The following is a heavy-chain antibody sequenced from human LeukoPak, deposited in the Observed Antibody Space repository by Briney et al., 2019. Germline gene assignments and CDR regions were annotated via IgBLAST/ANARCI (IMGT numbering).Heavy chain of an antibody. Sequence: GASVTVSCTASGYTFTSYDINWVGQAAGQGLGWMGWMNPNSGNTGYAQKFQGRVTMTRNTSISTAYMELSSLRSEDTAVYYCPRGVGYCSSTSCYAGVYGMDVWGQGTTVTVSS. J-gene: IGHJ6*02. D-gene: IGHD2-2*01. CDR1: GYTFTSYD. CDR2: MNPNSGNT. V-gene: IGHV1-8*01. CDR3: PRGVGYCSSTSCYAGVYGMDV.